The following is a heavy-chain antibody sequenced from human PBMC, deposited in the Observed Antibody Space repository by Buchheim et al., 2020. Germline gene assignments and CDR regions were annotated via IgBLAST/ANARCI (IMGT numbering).Heavy chain of an antibody. CDR3: SKKSGSYLVGADDY. J-gene: IGHJ4*02. CDR1: GFTFSSYW. CDR2: IKQDGSEK. D-gene: IGHD1-26*01. Sequence: EVQLVESGGGLVQPGGSLRLSCAASGFTFSSYWMSWVRQAPGKGLEWVANIKQDGSEKYYVDSVKGRFTISRDNAKNSLYLQMNSLRAEDTAVYYCSKKSGSYLVGADDYWGQGTL. V-gene: IGHV3-7*01.